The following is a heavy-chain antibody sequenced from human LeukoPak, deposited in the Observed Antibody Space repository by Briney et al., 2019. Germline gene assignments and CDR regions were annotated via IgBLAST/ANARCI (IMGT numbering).Heavy chain of an antibody. D-gene: IGHD2-21*01. CDR3: ASGLTRDWVVDY. J-gene: IGHJ4*02. Sequence: GGSLRLSCEASGLSISNSWMAWVRRAPGKGLEWVSYISSSGSTIYYADSVKGRFTISRDNAKNSLYLQMNSLRAEDTAVYYCASGLTRDWVVDYWGQGTLVTVSS. V-gene: IGHV3-11*01. CDR2: ISSSGSTI. CDR1: GLSISNSW.